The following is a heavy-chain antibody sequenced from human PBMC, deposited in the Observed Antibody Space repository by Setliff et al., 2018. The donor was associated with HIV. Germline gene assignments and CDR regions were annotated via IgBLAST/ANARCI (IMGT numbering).Heavy chain of an antibody. V-gene: IGHV4-39*01. Sequence: KPSETLSLTCTVSGASITHTSYYWGWIRQPPGKGLEWIGSIYHSGSTNYNPSLKSRVTMSIDTSKKQFSLKLSSVTAADTAVYYCARQGDFWSGYYDGAFDIWGQGTMVTVSS. D-gene: IGHD3-3*01. CDR3: ARQGDFWSGYYDGAFDI. J-gene: IGHJ3*02. CDR2: IYHSGST. CDR1: GASITHTSYY.